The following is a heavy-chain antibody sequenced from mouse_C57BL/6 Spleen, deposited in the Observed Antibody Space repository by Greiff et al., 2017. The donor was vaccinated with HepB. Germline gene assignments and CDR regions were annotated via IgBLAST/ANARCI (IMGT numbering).Heavy chain of an antibody. CDR1: GYTFTDYY. Sequence: EVQLQQSGPELVKPGASVKISCKASGYTFTDYYMNWVKQSHGKSLEWIGDINPNNGGTCYNQKFKGKATLTVDKSSSTAYMELRSLTSEDSAVYYCARSDGYYPLFAYWGQGTLVTVSA. J-gene: IGHJ3*01. CDR3: ARSDGYYPLFAY. V-gene: IGHV1-26*01. D-gene: IGHD2-3*01. CDR2: INPNNGGT.